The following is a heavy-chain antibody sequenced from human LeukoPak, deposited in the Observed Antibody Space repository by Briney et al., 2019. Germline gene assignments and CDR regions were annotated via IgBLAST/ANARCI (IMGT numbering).Heavy chain of an antibody. CDR2: INHSGST. Sequence: SETLSLTCAVYGGSFSGYYWSWIRQPPGKGLEWIGEINHSGSTNYNPSLKSRVIISVDTSKNQFSLKLSSVTAADTAVYYCARGGYYDSSGYYYSKDAEYFQHWGQGTLVTVSS. V-gene: IGHV4-34*01. CDR1: GGSFSGYY. D-gene: IGHD3-22*01. J-gene: IGHJ1*01. CDR3: ARGGYYDSSGYYYSKDAEYFQH.